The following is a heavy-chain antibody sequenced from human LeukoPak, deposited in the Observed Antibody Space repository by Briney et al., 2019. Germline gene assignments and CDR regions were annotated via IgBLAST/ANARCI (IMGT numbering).Heavy chain of an antibody. J-gene: IGHJ3*02. V-gene: IGHV1-18*01. CDR2: ISAYNGNT. Sequence: ASVKVSCKASGYTFTSYGISWVRQAPGQGLEWMGWISAYNGNTNYAQKLQGRVTMTTDTSTSTAYMELRSLRSEDTAVYYCARGNGGDGYSDAFDIWGQGTMVTVSS. CDR3: ARGNGGDGYSDAFDI. CDR1: GYTFTSYG. D-gene: IGHD5-24*01.